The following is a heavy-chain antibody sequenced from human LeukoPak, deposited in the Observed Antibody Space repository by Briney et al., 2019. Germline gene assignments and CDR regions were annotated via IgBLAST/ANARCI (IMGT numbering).Heavy chain of an antibody. CDR2: IHYSGST. CDR3: ARSEGYYDSSGCFDY. J-gene: IGHJ4*02. D-gene: IGHD3-22*01. Sequence: PSETLSLTCTVSGGPISSYYWSWIRQPPGKGLEWIGYIHYSGSTNYNPSLKSRVTISVDTSKNQFSLKLSSVTAADTAVYYCARSEGYYDSSGCFDYWGQGTLVTVSS. CDR1: GGPISSYY. V-gene: IGHV4-59*08.